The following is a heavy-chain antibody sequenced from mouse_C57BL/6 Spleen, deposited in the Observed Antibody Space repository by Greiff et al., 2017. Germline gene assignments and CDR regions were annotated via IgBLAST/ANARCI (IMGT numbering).Heavy chain of an antibody. CDR1: GYTFTDYS. Sequence: QFHVKQSGAELVRPGASVKLSCKASGYTFTDYSLNWVKQRPGPGLEWIARIYPGSGNTYYNEKFKGKATLTAEKSSSTAYMQLSSLTSEDSAVYFCARDYVFDYWGQGTTLTVSS. CDR3: ARDYVFDY. D-gene: IGHD1-1*01. V-gene: IGHV1-76*01. J-gene: IGHJ2*01. CDR2: IYPGSGNT.